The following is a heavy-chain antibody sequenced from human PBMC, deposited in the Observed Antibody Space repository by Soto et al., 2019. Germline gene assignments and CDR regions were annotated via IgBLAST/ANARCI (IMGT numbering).Heavy chain of an antibody. CDR3: AKDGVGVVVPAAIRAYYYMDV. V-gene: IGHV3-23*01. J-gene: IGHJ6*03. CDR2: ISGSGGST. Sequence: GGSLRLSCAASGFTFSSYAMSWVRKAPGKGLEWVSAISGSGGSTYYADSVKGRFTISRDNSKNTLYLQMNSLRAEDTAVYYCAKDGVGVVVPAAIRAYYYMDVWGKGTTVTVSS. CDR1: GFTFSSYA. D-gene: IGHD2-2*01.